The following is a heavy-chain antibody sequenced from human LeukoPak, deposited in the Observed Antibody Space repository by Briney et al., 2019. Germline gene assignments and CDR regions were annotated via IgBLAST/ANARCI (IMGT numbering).Heavy chain of an antibody. Sequence: GGSLRLSCAASGFTFSSYAMSWVRQAPGKGLEWVSATSGTSGRTYYADSVKGRFTISRDNAKNSLYLQMNSLRAEDTAVYYCARERYYYYYMDVWGKGTTVTVSS. CDR1: GFTFSSYA. J-gene: IGHJ6*03. CDR3: ARERYYYYYMDV. CDR2: TSGTSGRT. V-gene: IGHV3-23*01.